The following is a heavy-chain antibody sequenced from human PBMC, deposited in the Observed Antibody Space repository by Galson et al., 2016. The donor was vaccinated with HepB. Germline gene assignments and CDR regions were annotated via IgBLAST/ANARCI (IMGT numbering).Heavy chain of an antibody. V-gene: IGHV3-7*01. CDR1: GFDFSIYW. CDR3: ARNWDPPSFTDH. J-gene: IGHJ4*02. Sequence: SLRLSCAASGFDFSIYWMGWVRQAPGKGLEWVANIKHDGSESYYVDSVRGRFSISRDNAKKSLYLQMTSLRGEDTAVYYCARNWDPPSFTDHWGQGTLVTVSS. D-gene: IGHD7-27*01. CDR2: IKHDGSES.